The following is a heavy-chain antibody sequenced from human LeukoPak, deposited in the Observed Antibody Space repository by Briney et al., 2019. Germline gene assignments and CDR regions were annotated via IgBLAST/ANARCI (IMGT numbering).Heavy chain of an antibody. V-gene: IGHV3-74*01. D-gene: IGHD2-15*01. CDR2: INSDGRST. J-gene: IGHJ4*02. CDR1: GFSVSNNY. CDR3: ASGSPFDEAYYYFDY. Sequence: PGGSLRLSCAVSGFSVSNNYMNWVRQAPGKGLVWVSRINSDGRSTSYADSVKGRFTISRDNAKNTLYLQMSSLRAEDTAVYYCASGSPFDEAYYYFDYWGQGTLVTVSS.